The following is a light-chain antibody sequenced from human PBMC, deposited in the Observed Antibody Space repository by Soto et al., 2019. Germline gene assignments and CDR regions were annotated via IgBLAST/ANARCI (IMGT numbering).Light chain of an antibody. J-gene: IGLJ1*01. CDR3: SSYSGTNYHYV. CDR1: SSDVGGYNY. CDR2: EVS. Sequence: QSALTQPPSASGSFGQSVTISCTGTSSDVGGYNYVSWYQQHPGKAPKLMIYEVSERPPGVPDRFSGSKSGNTASLTASGLQADDEADYYCSSYSGTNYHYVFGTGTQLTVL. V-gene: IGLV2-8*01.